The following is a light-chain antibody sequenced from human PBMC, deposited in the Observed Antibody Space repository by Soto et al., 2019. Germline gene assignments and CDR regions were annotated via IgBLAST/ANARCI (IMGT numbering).Light chain of an antibody. CDR1: QSVNSY. V-gene: IGKV3-11*01. Sequence: EIVLTQSPATLSLSPGERATLSCRASQSVNSYLAWYQQKPGQAPRLLIYDASNRATGIPARCSGSGSVTDFTLTISSVEHEDFAVSYCQQGNIVLTFEGGTKVEIK. CDR3: QQGNIVLT. J-gene: IGKJ4*01. CDR2: DAS.